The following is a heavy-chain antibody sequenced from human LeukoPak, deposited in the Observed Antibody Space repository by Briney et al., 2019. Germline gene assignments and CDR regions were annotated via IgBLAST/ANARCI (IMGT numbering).Heavy chain of an antibody. Sequence: GGSLRLSCLVSGFTVSTYGMQWVRQAPGRGLEWVALISLDGINKHYGDSVRGRFTVSRDNSESTLYLQMNSLRPEDTALYYCAKDKVGGVASDHWGQGALVIVSS. J-gene: IGHJ4*02. V-gene: IGHV3-30*02. D-gene: IGHD1-26*01. CDR2: ISLDGINK. CDR3: AKDKVGGVASDH. CDR1: GFTVSTYG.